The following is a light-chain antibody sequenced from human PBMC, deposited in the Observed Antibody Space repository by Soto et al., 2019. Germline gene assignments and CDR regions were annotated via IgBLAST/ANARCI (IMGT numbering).Light chain of an antibody. CDR1: QGISSY. CDR2: AAS. V-gene: IGKV1-9*01. J-gene: IGKJ5*01. Sequence: DLQLTQSPSFLSASVGARVPITGRASQGISSYLAWYQQKPGKAPKLLIYAASTLQSGVPSRFSGSGSGTEFTLTISRLQPEDFATYYCQQLNSWPPTFTFGQGTRLDIK. CDR3: QQLNSWPPTFT.